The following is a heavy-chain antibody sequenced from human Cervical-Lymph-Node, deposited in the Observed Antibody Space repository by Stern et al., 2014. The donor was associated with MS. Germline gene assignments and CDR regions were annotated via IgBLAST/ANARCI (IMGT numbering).Heavy chain of an antibody. D-gene: IGHD3-3*01. J-gene: IGHJ4*01. Sequence: VQLVESGAEAKAPGASMKVSCRASGYIFTDYYLHWVRQAPGQGLEWLGWINPNSGGTNYAQNFQGRVTMTRDTSINQPYLELRWLGYADTAVYYCARGSGTAYDLRGDYWGQGTLVTVSS. CDR1: GYIFTDYY. V-gene: IGHV1-2*02. CDR2: INPNSGGT. CDR3: ARGSGTAYDLRGDY.